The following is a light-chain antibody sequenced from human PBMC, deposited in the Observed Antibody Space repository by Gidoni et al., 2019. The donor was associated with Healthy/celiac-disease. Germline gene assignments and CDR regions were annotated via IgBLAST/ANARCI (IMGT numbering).Light chain of an antibody. Sequence: QSALTQPRSVSGSPGQSVPISCTGTSSDVGGYNYVSWYQQHPGKAPKLMIYDVSKRPSGFPDRFSGSKSGNTASLTISELQAEDEADYYCCSYAGSYIPYVFGTGTKVTVL. CDR1: SSDVGGYNY. CDR3: CSYAGSYIPYV. J-gene: IGLJ1*01. V-gene: IGLV2-11*01. CDR2: DVS.